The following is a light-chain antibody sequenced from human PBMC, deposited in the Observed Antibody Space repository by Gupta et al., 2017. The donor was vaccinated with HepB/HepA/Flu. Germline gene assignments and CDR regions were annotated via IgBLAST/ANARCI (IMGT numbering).Light chain of an antibody. Sequence: DIQMTQSPSSLSASVGDRVTITCRASQSISSYLNWYQQKPGKAPKLLIYAASSLQSGVPSRFSGSGSGTDFTLTISSLQPEDFATYYCQQIDSTLLFTFDHGSKVDIK. CDR1: QSISSY. V-gene: IGKV1-39*01. CDR3: QQIDSTLLFT. CDR2: AAS. J-gene: IGKJ3*01.